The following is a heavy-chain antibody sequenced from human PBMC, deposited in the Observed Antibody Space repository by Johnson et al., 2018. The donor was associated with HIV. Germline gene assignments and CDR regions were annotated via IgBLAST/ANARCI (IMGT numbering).Heavy chain of an antibody. CDR1: GFTFSSYG. CDR2: IWYDGSNK. V-gene: IGHV3-33*06. D-gene: IGHD2-15*01. Sequence: QVQLVESGGGVVQPGRSLRLSCAASGFTFSSYGMHWVRQAPGKGLEWVAVIWYDGSNKYYADSVKGRFTISRDNSKNKLYLQMNSMRAEDTAVYYCAKSCYEEERPMGVDAFDIWGQGTMVTVSS. CDR3: AKSCYEEERPMGVDAFDI. J-gene: IGHJ3*02.